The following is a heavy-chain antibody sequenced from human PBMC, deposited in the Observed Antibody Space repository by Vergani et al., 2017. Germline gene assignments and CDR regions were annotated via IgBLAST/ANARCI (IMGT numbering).Heavy chain of an antibody. CDR3: GGVPLDIVATINVAVDY. D-gene: IGHD5-12*01. J-gene: IGHJ4*02. V-gene: IGHV3-30*01. CDR2: ISYDGSNK. CDR1: GFTFSSYA. Sequence: QVQLVESGGGVVQPGRSLRLSCAASGFTFSSYAMHWVRQAPGKGLEWVAVISYDGSNKYYADSVKGRFTISRDNSKNTLNLQMNSLRAEDTAVYYCGGVPLDIVATINVAVDYWGQGTLVTVSS.